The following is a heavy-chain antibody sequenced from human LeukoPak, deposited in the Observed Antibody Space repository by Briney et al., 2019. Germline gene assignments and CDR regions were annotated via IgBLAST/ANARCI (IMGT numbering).Heavy chain of an antibody. CDR1: GFTLSSYR. Sequence: PGGSLRLSCAASGFTLSSYRMSWVRQAPGKGLEWVANIKQDGSEKNYVDSVKGRFTISRDNAKNSLYLLMNSLRAEDTAVYYCARPIHIAVAAPFDYWGQGTLVTVSS. CDR2: IKQDGSEK. D-gene: IGHD6-19*01. V-gene: IGHV3-7*01. CDR3: ARPIHIAVAAPFDY. J-gene: IGHJ4*02.